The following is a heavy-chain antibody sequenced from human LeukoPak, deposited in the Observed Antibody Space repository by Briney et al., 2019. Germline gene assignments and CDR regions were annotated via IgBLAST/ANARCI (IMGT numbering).Heavy chain of an antibody. CDR3: ARDLSVTGTTSAFDI. V-gene: IGHV1-18*01. D-gene: IGHD1-7*01. CDR2: ISAYNSNT. J-gene: IGHJ3*02. CDR1: GYTFTSYG. Sequence: GASVNASCTASGYTFTSYGISWVRQAPEQGLEWMGWISAYNSNTNYAQKLQGRVTMTTDTSTSTAYMELRSLRSDDTAVYYCARDLSVTGTTSAFDIWGQGTMVTVSS.